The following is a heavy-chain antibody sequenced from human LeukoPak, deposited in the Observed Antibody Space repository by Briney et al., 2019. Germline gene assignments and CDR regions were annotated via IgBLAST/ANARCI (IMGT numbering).Heavy chain of an antibody. CDR2: IYYSGST. J-gene: IGHJ3*02. CDR1: GGSISSSSYY. Sequence: PSETLSLTCTVSGGSISSSSYYWGWIRQPPGKGLEWIGYIYYSGSTYYNPSLKSRVTISVDTSKNQFSLKLSSVTAADTAVYYCARDRKDASDIWGQGTMVTVSS. CDR3: ARDRKDASDI. V-gene: IGHV4-30-4*08.